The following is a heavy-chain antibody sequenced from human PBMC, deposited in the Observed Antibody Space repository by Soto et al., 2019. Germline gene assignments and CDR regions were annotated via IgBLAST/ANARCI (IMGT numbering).Heavy chain of an antibody. CDR2: INPNSGST. CDR1: GYTSTNYG. J-gene: IGHJ6*03. Sequence: GASVKVSCKASGYTSTNYGMHWVRQAPGQRLEWMGWINPNSGSTNYAQKFQGWVTMTRDTSISTAYMELSRLRSDDTAVYYCARANWGSSDYYYYMDVWGKGTTVTVSS. CDR3: ARANWGSSDYYYYMDV. V-gene: IGHV1-2*04. D-gene: IGHD7-27*01.